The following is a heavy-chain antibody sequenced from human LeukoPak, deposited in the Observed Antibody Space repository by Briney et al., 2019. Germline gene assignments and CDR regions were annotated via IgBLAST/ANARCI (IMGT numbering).Heavy chain of an antibody. CDR3: AKLSRGEPNDY. V-gene: IGHV3-48*03. CDR1: GFTFSNYE. CDR2: ISSSGSTI. Sequence: PGGSLRLSRAASGFTFSNYEMIWVRQAPGKGLEWVSYISSSGSTIYYADSVKGRFTISRDNSKNTLFLQMNSLRAEDTATYYCAKLSRGEPNDYWGQGTLVTVSS. J-gene: IGHJ4*02. D-gene: IGHD4-17*01.